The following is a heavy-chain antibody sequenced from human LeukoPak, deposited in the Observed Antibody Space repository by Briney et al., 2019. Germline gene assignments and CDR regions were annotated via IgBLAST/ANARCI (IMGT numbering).Heavy chain of an antibody. CDR2: IYPGDSDT. CDR3: ATMPRSYCGGDCYHDAFDI. Sequence: GESLKISCKGSGYSFTSYWIGWVRQMPGKGLEWMGIIYPGDSDTRYSPSFQGQVTISADKSISTAYLQWSSLKASDTAMYYCATMPRSYCGGDCYHDAFDIWGQGTMVTVSS. CDR1: GYSFTSYW. V-gene: IGHV5-51*01. J-gene: IGHJ3*02. D-gene: IGHD2-21*02.